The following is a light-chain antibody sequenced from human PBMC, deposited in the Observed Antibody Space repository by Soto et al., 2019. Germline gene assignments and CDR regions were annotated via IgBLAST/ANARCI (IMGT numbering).Light chain of an antibody. V-gene: IGKV3-15*01. CDR1: QSISGT. Sequence: EIVMTQSPATLSVSPGGRPTLSCRASQSISGTLAWYQQKPGQAPSLLIYGAFTRATGFPARFSGSGSGTDFTLTITSLQSEDFAVYYCQQYDNWPWTFGQGTKVEIK. CDR2: GAF. J-gene: IGKJ1*01. CDR3: QQYDNWPWT.